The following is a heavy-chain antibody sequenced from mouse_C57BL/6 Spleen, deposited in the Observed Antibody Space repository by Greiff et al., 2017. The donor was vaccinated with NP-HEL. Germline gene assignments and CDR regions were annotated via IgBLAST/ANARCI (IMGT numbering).Heavy chain of an antibody. J-gene: IGHJ3*01. Sequence: EVQLQQSGPELVKPGASVKISCKASGYTFTDYYMNWVKQSHGKSLEWIGDINPNNGGTSYNQKFKGKATLTVDKSSSTAYMELRSLTSEDSAVYYCARGGPQYAPWFAYWGQGTLVTVSA. CDR3: ARGGPQYAPWFAY. CDR2: INPNNGGT. D-gene: IGHD6-1*01. CDR1: GYTFTDYY. V-gene: IGHV1-26*01.